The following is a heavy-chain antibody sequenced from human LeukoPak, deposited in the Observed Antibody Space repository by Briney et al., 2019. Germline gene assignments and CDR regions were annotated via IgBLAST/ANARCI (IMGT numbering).Heavy chain of an antibody. V-gene: IGHV2-5*02. Sequence: SGPTLVKPTQALTLTCTFSGFSLSTSGVGVGWIRQPPGKALEWLALIYWDDEKRHSPSLKSRLTITKDTSKNQVVLTMTNMDPVDTATYYCAHSHGYGSSWSGFDSWGQGTLVTVSS. J-gene: IGHJ4*02. D-gene: IGHD6-13*01. CDR1: GFSLSTSGVG. CDR3: AHSHGYGSSWSGFDS. CDR2: IYWDDEK.